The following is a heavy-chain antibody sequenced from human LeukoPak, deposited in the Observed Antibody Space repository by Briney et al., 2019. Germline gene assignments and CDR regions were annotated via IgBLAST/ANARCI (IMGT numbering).Heavy chain of an antibody. CDR2: IYYSGST. V-gene: IGHV4-59*08. CDR1: GGSISSYY. J-gene: IGHJ6*02. CDR3: ASSPATIPYYYYGMDV. D-gene: IGHD5-12*01. Sequence: SETLSLTCTVSGGSISSYYWSWIRQPPGKGLEWIGYIYYSGSTNYNPSLKSRVTISVDTSKNQFSLKLSSVTAADTAVHYCASSPATIPYYYYGMDVWGQGTTVTVSS.